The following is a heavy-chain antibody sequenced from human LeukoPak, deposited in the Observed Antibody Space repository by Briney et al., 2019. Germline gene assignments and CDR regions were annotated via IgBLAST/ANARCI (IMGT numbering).Heavy chain of an antibody. CDR3: ARDGYSSSSGIDY. Sequence: GGSLRLSCAASGFTFSSYEMNWVRQAPGKGLEWVSYISSSGSTIYYADSVKGRFTISRDNAKNSLYLQMNSLRAEDTAVYYCARDGYSSSSGIDYWGQGTLVTVSP. CDR2: ISSSGSTI. CDR1: GFTFSSYE. D-gene: IGHD6-6*01. J-gene: IGHJ4*02. V-gene: IGHV3-48*03.